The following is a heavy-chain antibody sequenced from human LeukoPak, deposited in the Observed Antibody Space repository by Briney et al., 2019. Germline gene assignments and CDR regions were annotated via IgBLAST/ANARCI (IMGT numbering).Heavy chain of an antibody. Sequence: GGSLRLSCAASGFTFSSYWMSWVRQAPGKGLEWVSLVYSGGTTYHADSVKGRFTISRDNSKNTLYLQMNSLRAEDTAVYYCAKIAAAGMFDYWGQGTLVTVSS. V-gene: IGHV3-23*03. CDR1: GFTFSSYW. D-gene: IGHD6-13*01. CDR2: VYSGGTT. CDR3: AKIAAAGMFDY. J-gene: IGHJ4*02.